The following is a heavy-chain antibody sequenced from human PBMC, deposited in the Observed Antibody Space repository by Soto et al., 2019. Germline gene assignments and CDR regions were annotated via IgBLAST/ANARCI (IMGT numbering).Heavy chain of an antibody. V-gene: IGHV3-30*18. CDR3: AKDYDFWSGPDY. J-gene: IGHJ4*02. CDR1: GFTFSGYG. Sequence: QVQLVESGGGVVQPGRSLRLSCAASGFTFSGYGMHWVRQAPGKGLECVAVISYDGSKKYSADSVKGRFTISRDNSKNTLFLQMNSLRAEDTAVYYCAKDYDFWSGPDYWGQGTLVTVSS. CDR2: ISYDGSKK. D-gene: IGHD3-3*01.